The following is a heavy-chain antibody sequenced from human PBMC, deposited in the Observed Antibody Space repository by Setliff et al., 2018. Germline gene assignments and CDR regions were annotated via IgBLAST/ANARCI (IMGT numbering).Heavy chain of an antibody. Sequence: PSETLSLTCAVYGGSFSGYYWSWIRQPPGKGLEWIGEINHSGSTYYNPSLKSRVTISVDTSKNQFSLKLSSVTAADTAVYYCARTTTYYYDSSGYYPLDYWGQGTLVTVSS. D-gene: IGHD3-22*01. V-gene: IGHV4-34*01. CDR2: INHSGST. J-gene: IGHJ4*02. CDR1: GGSFSGYY. CDR3: ARTTTYYYDSSGYYPLDY.